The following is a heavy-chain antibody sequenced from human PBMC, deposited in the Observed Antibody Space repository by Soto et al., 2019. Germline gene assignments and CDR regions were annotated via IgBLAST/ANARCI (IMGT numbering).Heavy chain of an antibody. Sequence: QVQLVQSGAEVKKPGASVKVSCKASGYTFTSYYMHWVRQAPGQGLEWMGIINPSGGSTSYAQKCQGRVTMTRDTSTSTVYMELSSLRSEDTAVYYCARPMGIYCSGGSCYGGEWYFDLWGRGTLVTVSS. CDR1: GYTFTSYY. CDR3: ARPMGIYCSGGSCYGGEWYFDL. D-gene: IGHD2-15*01. J-gene: IGHJ2*01. V-gene: IGHV1-46*01. CDR2: INPSGGST.